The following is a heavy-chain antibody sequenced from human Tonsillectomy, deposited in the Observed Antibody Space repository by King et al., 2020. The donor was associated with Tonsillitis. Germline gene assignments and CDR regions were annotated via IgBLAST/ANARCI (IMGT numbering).Heavy chain of an antibody. CDR2: ISYDGTNK. Sequence: QVQLVESGGGVVQPGRSLRLSCAASGFTFSTYAMHWVRQAPGKGLEWVAVISYDGTNKYYADSLKGRFTISRENSKNTLYLQMNSLRPEDTAVYYCARDGYSTTWYYFDCWGQGSLVTVSS. CDR1: GFTFSTYA. CDR3: ARDGYSTTWYYFDC. D-gene: IGHD6-13*01. V-gene: IGHV3-30-3*01. J-gene: IGHJ4*02.